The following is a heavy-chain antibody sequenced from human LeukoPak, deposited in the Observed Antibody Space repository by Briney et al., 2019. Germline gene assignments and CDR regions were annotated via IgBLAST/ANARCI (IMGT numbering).Heavy chain of an antibody. CDR2: IYYSGST. V-gene: IGHV4-38-2*02. CDR3: ARGRDDSSGYYYMYFVY. D-gene: IGHD3-22*01. J-gene: IGHJ4*02. Sequence: SETLSLTCTVSGYSISSGYYWGWIRQPPGKGLEWIGYIYYSGSTNYNPSLKSRVTISVDTSKNQFSLKLSSVTAADTAVYYCARGRDDSSGYYYMYFVYWGQGTLVTVSS. CDR1: GYSISSGYY.